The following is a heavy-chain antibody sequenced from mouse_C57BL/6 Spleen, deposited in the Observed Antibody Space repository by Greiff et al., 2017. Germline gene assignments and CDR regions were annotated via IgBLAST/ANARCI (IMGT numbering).Heavy chain of an antibody. CDR1: GFTFNTYA. Sequence: EVMLVESGGGLVQPKGSLKLSCAASGFTFNTYAMHWVRQAPGKGLEWVARIRSKSSNYATYYDHSVKDRVTISRDDSQSMLYLQMNNLKAEETAMYYCVRGSYEDYFDYWGQGTTLTVSS. J-gene: IGHJ2*01. CDR2: IRSKSSNYAT. D-gene: IGHD1-1*01. V-gene: IGHV10-3*01. CDR3: VRGSYEDYFDY.